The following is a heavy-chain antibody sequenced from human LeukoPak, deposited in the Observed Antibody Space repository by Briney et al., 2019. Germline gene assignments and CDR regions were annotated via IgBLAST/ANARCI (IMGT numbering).Heavy chain of an antibody. Sequence: PGGSLRLSCAASGFTFSDRSMDWFRQAPGQGLEWVGRVRNKASSYTTEYAASVKGRFTVSRDDSKNSLYLQMNSLRTEDTAVYYCVRDSTNFYFDYWGQGTLVTVSS. D-gene: IGHD1/OR15-1a*01. CDR3: VRDSTNFYFDY. V-gene: IGHV3-72*01. J-gene: IGHJ4*02. CDR2: VRNKASSYTT. CDR1: GFTFSDRS.